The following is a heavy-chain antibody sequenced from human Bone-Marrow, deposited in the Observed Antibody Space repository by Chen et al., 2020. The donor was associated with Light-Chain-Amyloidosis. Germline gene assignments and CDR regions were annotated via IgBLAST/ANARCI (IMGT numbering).Heavy chain of an antibody. V-gene: IGHV5-51*01. D-gene: IGHD5-12*01. CDR3: ARRRDGYNFDY. CDR2: IYPDDSDA. J-gene: IGHJ4*02. Sequence: EVQLEQSGPEVKKPGESLKISCKGSGYTLPNYWIGLVRQMPGKGLEWMGAIYPDDSDARYTPSFEGQVTISADKPITTAYLQWRSLKASETAMYYCARRRDGYNFDYWGQGTLVTVSS. CDR1: GYTLPNYW.